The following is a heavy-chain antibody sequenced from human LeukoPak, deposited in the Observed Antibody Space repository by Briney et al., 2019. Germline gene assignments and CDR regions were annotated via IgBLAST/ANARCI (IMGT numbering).Heavy chain of an antibody. V-gene: IGHV1-2*02. CDR2: INTNSGGT. J-gene: IGHJ6*04. CDR3: AREQRVAVAGTYYYYGMDV. Sequence: GASVKVSCKASGYTFTGYYIHWVRQAPGQGLEWMGWINTNSGGTNYAQKFQGRVTMTRDTSTSTVYMELSSLRSEDTAVYYCAREQRVAVAGTYYYYGMDVWGKGTTVTVSS. CDR1: GYTFTGYY. D-gene: IGHD6-19*01.